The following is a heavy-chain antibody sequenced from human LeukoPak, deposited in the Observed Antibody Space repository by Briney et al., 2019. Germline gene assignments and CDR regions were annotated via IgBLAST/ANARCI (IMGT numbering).Heavy chain of an antibody. CDR1: GFTFSSYG. J-gene: IGHJ3*02. Sequence: GGSMRLSCAASGFTFSSYGMHWVRQAPGKGLEWVAVIWYDGRNKFYADSLKGRFTISRDNSKNTLYLQMNSLRAEDTAVYYCARVNRGDAFDIWGQGTLVTVSS. CDR2: IWYDGRNK. D-gene: IGHD3-16*02. V-gene: IGHV3-33*01. CDR3: ARVNRGDAFDI.